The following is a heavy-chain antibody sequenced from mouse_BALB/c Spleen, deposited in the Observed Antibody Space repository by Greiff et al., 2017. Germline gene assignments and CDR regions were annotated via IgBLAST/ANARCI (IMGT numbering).Heavy chain of an antibody. V-gene: IGHV5-9-4*01. J-gene: IGHJ3*01. CDR3: AREGRLRQGAWFAY. CDR1: GFTFSSYA. D-gene: IGHD2-4*01. CDR2: ISSGGSYT. Sequence: EVQLVESGGGLVKPGGSLKLSCAASGFTFSSYAMSWVRQSPEKRLEWVAEISSGGSYTYYPDTVTGRFTISRDNAKNTLYLEMSSLRSEDTAMYYCAREGRLRQGAWFAYWGQGTLVTVSA.